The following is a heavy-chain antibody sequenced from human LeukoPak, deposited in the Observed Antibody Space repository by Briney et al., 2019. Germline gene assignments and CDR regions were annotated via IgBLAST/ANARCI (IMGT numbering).Heavy chain of an antibody. CDR2: ISYSGST. J-gene: IGHJ4*02. Sequence: SDTLSLTCTGLGTSIRCFSWSWIQQPPRQCPARIGYISYSGSTNYNPSLKTRVTISVDMSKNQFSLKLSSVTAADTAVYYCARTGGYNSPLGYWGQGTLVTVS. D-gene: IGHD5-24*01. V-gene: IGHV4-59*07. CDR1: GTSIRCFS. CDR3: ARTGGYNSPLGY.